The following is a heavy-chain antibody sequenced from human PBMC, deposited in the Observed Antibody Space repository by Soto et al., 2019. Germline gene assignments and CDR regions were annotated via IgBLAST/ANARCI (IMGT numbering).Heavy chain of an antibody. D-gene: IGHD3-3*01. CDR3: ARDWDRITIFGVVIPLDY. CDR2: ISGYNGHT. CDR1: GYTFSSYG. Sequence: QVQLVQSGAEVKKPGASVKVSCKASGYTFSSYGISWVRQAPGQGLEWMGWISGYNGHTNYAQKIQGRVTVTRDTSTNTAYMELRSLGSDDTAVYYCARDWDRITIFGVVIPLDYWGQGTLVTVSS. V-gene: IGHV1-18*01. J-gene: IGHJ4*02.